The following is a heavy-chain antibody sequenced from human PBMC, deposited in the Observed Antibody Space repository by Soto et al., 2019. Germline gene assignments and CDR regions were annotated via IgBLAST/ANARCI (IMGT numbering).Heavy chain of an antibody. CDR2: ISYDGSNK. CDR3: AKGAGPGSWFDP. Sequence: VGSLRLSCAASGFTFSSYGMHWVRQAPGKGLEWVAVISYDGSNKYYADSVKGRFTISRDNSKNTLYLQMNSLRAEDTAVYYCAKGAGPGSWFDPWGQGTLVTVSS. J-gene: IGHJ5*02. D-gene: IGHD6-13*01. V-gene: IGHV3-30*18. CDR1: GFTFSSYG.